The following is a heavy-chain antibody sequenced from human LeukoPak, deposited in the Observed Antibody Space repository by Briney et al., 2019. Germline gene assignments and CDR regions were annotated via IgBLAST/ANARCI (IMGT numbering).Heavy chain of an antibody. D-gene: IGHD6-13*01. J-gene: IGHJ4*02. CDR1: GYTFTSYA. CDR2: INAGNGST. V-gene: IGHV1-3*01. CDR3: ASAAAADLLRY. Sequence: ASVKVSCKASGYTFTSYAMHWVRQAPGQRLEWMGWINAGNGSTKYSQKFQGRVTITRDTSASTAYMELSSLRSEDTAVYYCASAAAADLLRYWGQGTLVTVSS.